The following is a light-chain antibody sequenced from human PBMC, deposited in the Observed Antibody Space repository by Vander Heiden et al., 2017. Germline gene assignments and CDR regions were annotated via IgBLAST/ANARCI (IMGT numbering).Light chain of an antibody. CDR2: KDS. Sequence: SYELTQTPSVSVSPGQTARITCSGDALPKQYAYWYQQKPGQAPVLVIYKDSERPSGIPERFSGSSSGTTVTLTISGVQAEDEADYYCQSADSSGTSVFGGGTKLTVL. V-gene: IGLV3-25*03. J-gene: IGLJ3*02. CDR1: ALPKQY. CDR3: QSADSSGTSV.